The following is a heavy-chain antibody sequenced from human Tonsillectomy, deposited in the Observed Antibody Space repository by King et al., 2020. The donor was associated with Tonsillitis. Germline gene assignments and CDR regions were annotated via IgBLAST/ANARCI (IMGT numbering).Heavy chain of an antibody. CDR3: ARDLYGDLDY. Sequence: QLVQSGGGVVQPGRSLRLSCAASGFTFSSYAMHWVRLAPGKGLEWVAVISYDGSNKYYADSVKGRFTISRDNSKNTLYLQMNSLRAEDTAVYYCARDLYGDLDYWGQGTLVTVSS. J-gene: IGHJ4*02. CDR1: GFTFSSYA. D-gene: IGHD4-17*01. CDR2: ISYDGSNK. V-gene: IGHV3-30*04.